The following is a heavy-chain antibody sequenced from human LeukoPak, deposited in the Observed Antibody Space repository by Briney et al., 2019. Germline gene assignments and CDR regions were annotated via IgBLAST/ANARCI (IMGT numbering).Heavy chain of an antibody. V-gene: IGHV4-59*01. J-gene: IGHJ4*02. CDR2: IYYRVDT. Sequence: SEALSLTCTVSGDSIIGSYWSWIRQAPGKGLDWIGYIYYRVDTDYNPSLKNRVTISLDTSKKEFSLRLTSVTAADTAVYYCARRRYYDSTGYNPTYYFDYWGQGILVTVSS. CDR3: ARRRYYDSTGYNPTYYFDY. CDR1: GDSIIGSY. D-gene: IGHD3-22*01.